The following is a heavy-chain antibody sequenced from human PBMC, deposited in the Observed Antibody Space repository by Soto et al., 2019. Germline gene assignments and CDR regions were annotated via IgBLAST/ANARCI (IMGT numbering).Heavy chain of an antibody. CDR1: GFTFSSHW. D-gene: IGHD2-2*01. V-gene: IGHV3-74*01. J-gene: IGHJ4*02. Sequence: GGSLRLSCAASGFTFSSHWMNWVRQGPGKGLVWVSRISGDGRTTSHADSVKGRFTISRDNAKNTLYLQMNSLRVEDTAVYYCARGVPNCSSSSCYFDFWGQGILVTVSS. CDR3: ARGVPNCSSSSCYFDF. CDR2: ISGDGRTT.